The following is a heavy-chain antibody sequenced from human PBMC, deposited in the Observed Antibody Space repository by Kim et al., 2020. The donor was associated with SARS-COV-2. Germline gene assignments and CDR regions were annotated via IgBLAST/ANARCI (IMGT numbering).Heavy chain of an antibody. J-gene: IGHJ4*02. Sequence: SETLSLTCDVYGGSFSGYYWSWIRQSPGKGLEWIGEISHRGSINYNPSLESRVTISSDTSKKELSMLMKSVTAADTAVYYCARGGSSSPDLDYLGQGTL. CDR2: ISHRGSI. CDR3: ARGGSSSPDLDY. CDR1: GGSFSGYY. V-gene: IGHV4-34*01. D-gene: IGHD6-13*01.